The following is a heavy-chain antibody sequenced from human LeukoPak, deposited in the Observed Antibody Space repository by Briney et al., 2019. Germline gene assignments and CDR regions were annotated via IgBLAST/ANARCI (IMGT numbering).Heavy chain of an antibody. CDR3: ASLDVDILTGPVK. CDR2: INHSGST. Sequence: PSETLSLTCTVSGGSIRSYYWSWIRQPPGKGLEWIGEINHSGSTNYNPSLKSRVTISVDTSKNQFSLKLSSVTAADTAVYYCASLDVDILTGPVKWGQGTLVTVSS. J-gene: IGHJ4*02. V-gene: IGHV4-34*01. CDR1: GGSIRSYY. D-gene: IGHD3-9*01.